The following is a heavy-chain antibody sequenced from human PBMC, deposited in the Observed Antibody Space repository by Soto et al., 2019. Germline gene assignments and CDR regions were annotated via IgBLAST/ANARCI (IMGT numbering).Heavy chain of an antibody. J-gene: IGHJ5*02. Sequence: SVKVSCKASGGTFSSYAISWVRQAPVQGLEWMGGIIPIFGTANYAQKFQGRVTITADESTSTAYMELSSLRSEDTAVYYCARKEGDCSGGSCYFWFDPWGQGTLVTVSS. CDR1: GGTFSSYA. D-gene: IGHD2-15*01. V-gene: IGHV1-69*01. CDR3: ARKEGDCSGGSCYFWFDP. CDR2: IIPIFGTA.